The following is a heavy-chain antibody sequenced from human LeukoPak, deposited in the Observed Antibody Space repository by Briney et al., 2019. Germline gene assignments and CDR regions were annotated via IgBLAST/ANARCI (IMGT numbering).Heavy chain of an antibody. CDR1: GFTFSSYW. Sequence: GGSLRLSCAASGFTFSSYWMHWVRQAPGKGLEWVAVISYDGSNKYYADSVKGRFTISRDNAKNTLYLQMNSLRAEDTAVYYCARENDMATISWFDPWGQGTLVTVSS. J-gene: IGHJ5*02. CDR2: ISYDGSNK. CDR3: ARENDMATISWFDP. V-gene: IGHV3-30-3*01. D-gene: IGHD5-24*01.